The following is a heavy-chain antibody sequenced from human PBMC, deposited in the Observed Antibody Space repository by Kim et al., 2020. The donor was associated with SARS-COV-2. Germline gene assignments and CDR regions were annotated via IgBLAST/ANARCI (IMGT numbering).Heavy chain of an antibody. CDR1: GGSINNSSYY. Sequence: SDTLSLTCTVSGGSINNSSYYWGWIRQPPGKGLEWIGSVYYSGTTYYTPSLKSRVTISVHTSNNHFSLRLSAVTAADTAVYYCARLRSGVGWFYPWGQGT. D-gene: IGHD5-12*01. J-gene: IGHJ5*02. CDR2: VYYSGTT. CDR3: ARLRSGVGWFYP. V-gene: IGHV4-39*02.